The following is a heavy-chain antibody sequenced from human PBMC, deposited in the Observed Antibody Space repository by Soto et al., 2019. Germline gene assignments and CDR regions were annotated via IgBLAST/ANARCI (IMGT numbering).Heavy chain of an antibody. V-gene: IGHV5-51*01. CDR1: GYSFTSYW. CDR3: ERAINGTLHPYHFDY. J-gene: IGHJ4*02. Sequence: GESLKISCKGSGYSFTSYWIGWVRQMPGKGLEWMGIIYVGDSDTRYSPSFQGQVTISADKSISTAYLQWSSLKASDTAMYYCERAINGTLHPYHFDYWGQGPLVTVSS. CDR2: IYVGDSDT. D-gene: IGHD1-20*01.